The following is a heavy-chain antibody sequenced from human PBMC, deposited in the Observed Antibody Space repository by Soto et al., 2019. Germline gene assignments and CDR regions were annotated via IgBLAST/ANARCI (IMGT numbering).Heavy chain of an antibody. J-gene: IGHJ5*02. Sequence: SETLSLTCAVSSGSISSSIWWSWVRQPPGKGLEWIGEIYHSGSTNYNPSLKSRVTISVDKSKNQFSLKLSSVTAADTAVYYCARSWVGTNWFDLWGQGTLVTVSS. CDR2: IYHSGST. D-gene: IGHD2-15*01. V-gene: IGHV4-4*02. CDR3: ARSWVGTNWFDL. CDR1: SGSISSSIW.